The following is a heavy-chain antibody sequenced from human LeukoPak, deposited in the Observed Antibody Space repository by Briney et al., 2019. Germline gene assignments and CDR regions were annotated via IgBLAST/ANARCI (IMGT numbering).Heavy chain of an antibody. CDR3: ARSFRVTMIRGPLQKVWFDP. CDR1: GYTFTSYG. Sequence: ASVKVSCKASGYTFTSYGISWVRQAPGQGLEWMGWISAYNGNTNYAQKLQGRVTMTRDTSISTAYMDLSRLRSDDTAVYYCARSFRVTMIRGPLQKVWFDPWGQGTLVTVSS. J-gene: IGHJ5*02. D-gene: IGHD3-10*01. CDR2: ISAYNGNT. V-gene: IGHV1-18*01.